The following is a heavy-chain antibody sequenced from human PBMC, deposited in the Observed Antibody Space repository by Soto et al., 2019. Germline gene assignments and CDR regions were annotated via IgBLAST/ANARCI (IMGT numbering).Heavy chain of an antibody. D-gene: IGHD3-10*01. Sequence: SETLSLTCSVSGGSISSYYWSWIRQPPGKGLEWIGYIYYSGSTNYNPSLKSRVTISVDTSKNQFSLKLSSVTAADTAVYYCARGAYMVRGVSGMDVWGQGTTDIVSS. CDR1: GGSISSYY. V-gene: IGHV4-59*01. CDR2: IYYSGST. J-gene: IGHJ6*02. CDR3: ARGAYMVRGVSGMDV.